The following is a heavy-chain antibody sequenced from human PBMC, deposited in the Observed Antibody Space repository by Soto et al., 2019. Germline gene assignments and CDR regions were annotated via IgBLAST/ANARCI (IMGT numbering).Heavy chain of an antibody. J-gene: IGHJ4*02. CDR2: IYYSGST. CDR3: ARVAAMVVFDY. D-gene: IGHD5-18*01. Sequence: QVQLQESGPGLVKPSQTLSLTCTVSGGSISSGDYYWSWIRQPPGKGLEWIGYIYYSGSTYYNPAPKGRFTISVDPSKNQFSLKLSSVPAADTAVYYCARVAAMVVFDYWGQGTLVTVSS. V-gene: IGHV4-30-4*01. CDR1: GGSISSGDYY.